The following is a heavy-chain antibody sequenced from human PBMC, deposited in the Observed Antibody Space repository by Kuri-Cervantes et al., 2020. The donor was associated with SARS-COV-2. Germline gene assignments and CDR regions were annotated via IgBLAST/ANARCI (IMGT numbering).Heavy chain of an antibody. V-gene: IGHV3-33*08. CDR2: IWYDGSNK. Sequence: GGSLRLSCAASGFIFSNFAMNWVRQAPGKGLEWVAVIWYDGSNKYYVDSVKGRFTISRDNSKNTLYLQMNSLRAEDTAVYYCAAELVAAYGMDVWGQGTTVTVSS. CDR3: AAELVAAYGMDV. CDR1: GFIFSNFA. D-gene: IGHD1-7*01. J-gene: IGHJ6*02.